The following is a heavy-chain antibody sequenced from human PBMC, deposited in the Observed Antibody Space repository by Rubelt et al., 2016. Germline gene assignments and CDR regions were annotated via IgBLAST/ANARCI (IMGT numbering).Heavy chain of an antibody. Sequence: QVQLQQWGAGLLKPSETLSLTCAVYGGSFSGYYWSWIRQPPGKGLEWIGEINHSGSTNYNPSLKSRVTISVDTSKNQFTLKMGIVAAADTAVYDCAGGRLGYGMDVWGQGTTVTVSS. CDR2: INHSGST. V-gene: IGHV4-34*01. CDR3: AGGRLGYGMDV. D-gene: IGHD3-16*01. CDR1: GGSFSGYY. J-gene: IGHJ6*02.